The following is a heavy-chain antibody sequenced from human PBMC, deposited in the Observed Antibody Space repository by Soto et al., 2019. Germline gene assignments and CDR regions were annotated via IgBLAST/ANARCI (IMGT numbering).Heavy chain of an antibody. Sequence: PSETLSLTCTVSGGSISSGGYYWSWIRQHPGKGLEWIGYIYYSGGTYYNPSLKSRVTISVDTSKNQFSLKLSSVTAADTAVYYCARDRRRYCSSTSYYHTTNWFDPWGQGTLVTVSS. D-gene: IGHD2-2*01. CDR2: IYYSGGT. CDR1: GGSISSGGYY. J-gene: IGHJ5*02. V-gene: IGHV4-31*03. CDR3: ARDRRRYCSSTSYYHTTNWFDP.